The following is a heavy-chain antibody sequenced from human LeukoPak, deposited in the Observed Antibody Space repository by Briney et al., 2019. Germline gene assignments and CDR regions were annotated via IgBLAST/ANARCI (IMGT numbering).Heavy chain of an antibody. CDR1: DGYISNYY. Sequence: SETLSLTCSVSDGYISNYYLSWIRQPAGKRLEWIGRIHSSGSTSYNPSLKSRVTMSIDTSQSQFSLKLSSVTAADTAVYYCARDWGRGFRGGEDTFEMWGQGTLVTVSS. V-gene: IGHV4-4*07. CDR3: ARDWGRGFRGGEDTFEM. CDR2: IHSSGST. D-gene: IGHD3-16*01. J-gene: IGHJ3*02.